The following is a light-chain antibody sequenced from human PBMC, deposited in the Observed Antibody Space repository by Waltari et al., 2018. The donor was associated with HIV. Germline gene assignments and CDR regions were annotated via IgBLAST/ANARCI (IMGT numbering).Light chain of an antibody. CDR2: GAS. Sequence: EIVMTQSPVTLSVSPGKRATHFCKATHSVSNNLAWYQQKPGQAPRLLIYGASTRATGIPARFSGSGSGTEFALTISGLQSEDFAVYYCLQYNNWPLLTFGGGTKVEI. CDR3: LQYNNWPLLT. CDR1: HSVSNN. V-gene: IGKV3-15*01. J-gene: IGKJ4*01.